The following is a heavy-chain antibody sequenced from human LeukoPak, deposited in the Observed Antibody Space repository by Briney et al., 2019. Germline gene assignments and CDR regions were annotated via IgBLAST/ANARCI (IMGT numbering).Heavy chain of an antibody. CDR2: INSDGSST. CDR1: GFTFSNYW. CDR3: ARGHSSGYSYDAFDI. J-gene: IGHJ3*02. D-gene: IGHD3-22*01. V-gene: IGHV3-74*01. Sequence: GGSLRLSCAVSGFTFSNYWMHWVRQAPGKGLVYVSRINSDGSSTTYVDSVKGRITISRDNAKNTLYLQMDSLRAEDTAVYYCARGHSSGYSYDAFDIWGQGTMVTVSS.